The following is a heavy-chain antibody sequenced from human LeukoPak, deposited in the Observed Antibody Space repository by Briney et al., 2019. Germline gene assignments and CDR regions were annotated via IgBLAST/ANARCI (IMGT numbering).Heavy chain of an antibody. D-gene: IGHD6-13*01. J-gene: IGHJ4*02. CDR3: ARDGSWSKFDY. CDR2: INSDGSST. CDR1: GFTFSSYA. Sequence: GGSLRLSCAASGFTFSSYAMSWVRQAPGKGLVWVSRINSDGSSTSYADSVKGRFTISRDNAKNTLYLQMNSLRAEDTAVYYCARDGSWSKFDYWGQGTLVTVSS. V-gene: IGHV3-74*01.